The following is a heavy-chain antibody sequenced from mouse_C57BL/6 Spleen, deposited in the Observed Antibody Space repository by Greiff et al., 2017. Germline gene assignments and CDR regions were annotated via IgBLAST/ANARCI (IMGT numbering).Heavy chain of an antibody. J-gene: IGHJ4*01. CDR2: ISDGGSYT. D-gene: IGHD3-1*01. Sequence: EVMLVESGGGLVKPGGSLKLSCAASGFTFSSYAMSWVRQTPEKRLEWVATISDGGSYTYYPAHVKGRFTISRDNAKNNLYLQMSHLKSEDSDMNYWAKIGTGYYAMDYWGQGTSVTVSS. CDR1: GFTFSSYA. V-gene: IGHV5-4*03. CDR3: AKIGTGYYAMDY.